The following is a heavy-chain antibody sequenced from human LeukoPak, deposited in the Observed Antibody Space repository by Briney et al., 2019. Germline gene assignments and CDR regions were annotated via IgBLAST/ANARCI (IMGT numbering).Heavy chain of an antibody. Sequence: ASVKVSCKASGYTFTSYYMHWVRQAPGQGLVWMGIINPSGGSTSYAQKFQGRVTMTRDMSTSTVYMELSSLRSEDTAVYYCAREIGPIQLHLWGSAFDYWGQGTLVTVSS. D-gene: IGHD5-24*01. J-gene: IGHJ4*02. V-gene: IGHV1-46*01. CDR3: AREIGPIQLHLWGSAFDY. CDR2: INPSGGST. CDR1: GYTFTSYY.